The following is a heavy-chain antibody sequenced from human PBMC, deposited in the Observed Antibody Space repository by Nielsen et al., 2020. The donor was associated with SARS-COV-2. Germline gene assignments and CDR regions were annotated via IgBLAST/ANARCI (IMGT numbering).Heavy chain of an antibody. V-gene: IGHV6-1*01. D-gene: IGHD1-26*01. J-gene: IGHJ6*02. CDR2: TYYRSKWYN. CDR1: GDSVSSNSAA. CDR3: ARDREGWERPYYYYGMDV. Sequence: SQTLSLTCAISGDSVSSNSAAWNWIRQSPSRGLEWLGRTYYRSKWYNDYAVSVKSRITINPDTSKNQFSLQLNSVTPEDTAVYYCARDREGWERPYYYYGMDVWGQGTTVTVFS.